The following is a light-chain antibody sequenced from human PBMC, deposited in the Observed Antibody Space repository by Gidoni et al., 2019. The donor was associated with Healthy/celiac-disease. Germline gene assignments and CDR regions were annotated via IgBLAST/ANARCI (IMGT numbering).Light chain of an antibody. Sequence: DIQMTQSPSSVSASVGDRVTITCRARQGISSWLAWCQQKPGKAPKLLIYAASSLQSGVPSRCSGSGSGTDFTLTISSLQPEDFATYYCQQANSFPPLTFGGGTKVEIK. V-gene: IGKV1-12*01. CDR3: QQANSFPPLT. CDR2: AAS. CDR1: QGISSW. J-gene: IGKJ4*01.